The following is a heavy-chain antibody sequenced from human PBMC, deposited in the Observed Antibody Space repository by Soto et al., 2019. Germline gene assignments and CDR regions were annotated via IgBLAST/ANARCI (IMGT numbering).Heavy chain of an antibody. D-gene: IGHD3-16*01. Sequence: GGSLRLSCAASGFTFDDYAMHWVRQAPGKGLEWVSGISWNSGSIGYADSVKGRFTISRDNAKNSLYLQMNSLRAEDTALYYCAKGRQMTLRRYYYYMDVWGRGTTVTVSS. J-gene: IGHJ6*03. CDR3: AKGRQMTLRRYYYYMDV. V-gene: IGHV3-9*01. CDR2: ISWNSGSI. CDR1: GFTFDDYA.